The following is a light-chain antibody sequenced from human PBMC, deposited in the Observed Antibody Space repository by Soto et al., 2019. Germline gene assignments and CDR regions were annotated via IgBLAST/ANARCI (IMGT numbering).Light chain of an antibody. J-gene: IGKJ1*01. CDR1: QTISSW. V-gene: IGKV1-5*03. Sequence: DIQMTQSPSTLSGSVGDRVTITCRASQTISSWLAWYQQKPGKAPKLLIYKASTLKSGVPSRFSDSVSGTEFTLTISSLQLDDFATYYCQHYNSYSEEFGQGTKV. CDR2: KAS. CDR3: QHYNSYSEE.